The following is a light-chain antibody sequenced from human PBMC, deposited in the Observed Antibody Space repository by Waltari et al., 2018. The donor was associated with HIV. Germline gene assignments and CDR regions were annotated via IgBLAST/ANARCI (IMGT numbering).Light chain of an antibody. V-gene: IGLV3-10*01. CDR3: YSTDSSSSRWV. J-gene: IGLJ3*02. Sequence: SDELTQPPSASVSPGQTARITCSGDVFPKKYAYWYQQKSGQAPGLVIYEDNKRPSVIPERFSGSSSGTMATLTINEAQVEDEADYYCYSTDSSSSRWVFGGGTKLTVL. CDR1: VFPKKY. CDR2: EDN.